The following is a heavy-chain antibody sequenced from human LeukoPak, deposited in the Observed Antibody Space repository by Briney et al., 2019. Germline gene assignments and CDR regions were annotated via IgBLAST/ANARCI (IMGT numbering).Heavy chain of an antibody. Sequence: GGSLRLSCAASGFTFSSYEMNWVRQAPGKGLEWVSYIDTGTSTIYYADSVKGRFTISKDNAKNSLYLQMNSLGTEDTAVYYCARDHRGIFSPFDYWGQGTLVTVSS. CDR1: GFTFSSYE. CDR3: ARDHRGIFSPFDY. V-gene: IGHV3-48*01. CDR2: IDTGTSTI. J-gene: IGHJ4*02.